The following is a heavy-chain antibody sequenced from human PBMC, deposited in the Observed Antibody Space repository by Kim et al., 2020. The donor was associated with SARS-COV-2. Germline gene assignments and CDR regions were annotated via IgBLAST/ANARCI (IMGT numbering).Heavy chain of an antibody. CDR3: ARGGIAVAGNGLYYFDY. CDR2: IIPIFGTA. Sequence: SVKVSCKASGGTFSSYAISWVRQAPGQGLEWMGGIIPIFGTANYAQKFQGRVTITADESTSTAYMELSSLRSEDTAVYYCARGGIAVAGNGLYYFDYWGQGTLVTVSS. D-gene: IGHD6-19*01. J-gene: IGHJ4*02. CDR1: GGTFSSYA. V-gene: IGHV1-69*13.